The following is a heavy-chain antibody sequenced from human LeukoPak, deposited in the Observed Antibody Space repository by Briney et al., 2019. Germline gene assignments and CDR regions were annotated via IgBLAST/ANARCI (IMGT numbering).Heavy chain of an antibody. CDR2: IYYSGST. Sequence: SQTLSLTCTVSGGSISSGGYYWSWIRQHPGKGLEWIGYIYYSGSTYYNPSLKSRVTISVDMSKNQFSLNLSSVTAADTAVYYCARGSAATRYRFDPWGQGTLVTVSS. V-gene: IGHV4-31*03. J-gene: IGHJ5*02. D-gene: IGHD3-9*01. CDR1: GGSISSGGYY. CDR3: ARGSAATRYRFDP.